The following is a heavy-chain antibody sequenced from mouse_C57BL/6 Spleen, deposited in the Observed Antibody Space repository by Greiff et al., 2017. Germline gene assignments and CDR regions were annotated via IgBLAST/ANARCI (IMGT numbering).Heavy chain of an antibody. V-gene: IGHV5-17*01. CDR3: AREGNYDFDY. D-gene: IGHD2-1*01. CDR2: ISSGSSTI. Sequence: DVMLVESGGGLVKPGGSLKLSCAASGFTFSDYGMHWVRQAPEKGLEWVAYISSGSSTIYYADTVKGRFTISRDNAKNTLFLQMTSLRSEDTAMYYCAREGNYDFDYWGQGTTLTVSS. CDR1: GFTFSDYG. J-gene: IGHJ2*01.